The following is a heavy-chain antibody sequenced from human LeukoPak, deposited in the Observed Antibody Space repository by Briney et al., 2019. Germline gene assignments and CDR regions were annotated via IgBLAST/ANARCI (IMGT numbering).Heavy chain of an antibody. CDR3: ARDEGGEYYYGSGSYNY. V-gene: IGHV3-21*01. D-gene: IGHD3-10*01. J-gene: IGHJ4*02. CDR2: ISSSSSYI. CDR1: GFTFSSYS. Sequence: GGPLRLSCAASGFTFSSYSMNWVRQAPGKGLEWVSSISSSSSYIYYADSVKGRFTISRDNAKNSLYLQMNSLRAEDTAVYYCARDEGGEYYYGSGSYNYWGQGTLVTVSS.